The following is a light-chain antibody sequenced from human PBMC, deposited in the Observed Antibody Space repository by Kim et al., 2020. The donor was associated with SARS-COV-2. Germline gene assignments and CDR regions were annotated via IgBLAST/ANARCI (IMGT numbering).Light chain of an antibody. J-gene: IGLJ2*01. CDR3: CSYAGGHILL. CDR1: SSGVSGYVY. CDR2: DVS. Sequence: GPSVTISCTGTSSGVSGYVYVSSYQQHPDQAPNLIIYDVSKRPSGVPYRFSGSKSGNTASLTISGLQAEDEADYYCCSYAGGHILLFGGGTQLTVL. V-gene: IGLV2-11*01.